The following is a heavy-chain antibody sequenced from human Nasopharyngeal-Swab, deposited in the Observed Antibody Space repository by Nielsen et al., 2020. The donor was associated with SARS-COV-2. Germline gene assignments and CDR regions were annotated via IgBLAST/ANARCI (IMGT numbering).Heavy chain of an antibody. V-gene: IGHV1-2*06. CDR1: GYSFIAYY. J-gene: IGHJ6*02. Sequence: ASVKVSCKASGYSFIAYYIHWVRQAPGQGLEWMGRINPNSGGTDYAQKFQGRVTMTRDTSIRTAYMDLSSLRSDDTAMYYCARDGTSRGIASRPGLYYYPMDVWGQGTTVTVSS. D-gene: IGHD6-6*01. CDR2: INPNSGGT. CDR3: ARDGTSRGIASRPGLYYYPMDV.